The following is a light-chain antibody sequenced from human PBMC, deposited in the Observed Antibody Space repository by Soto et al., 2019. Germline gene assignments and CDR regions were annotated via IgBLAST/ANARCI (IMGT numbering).Light chain of an antibody. CDR2: DVS. J-gene: IGLJ2*01. Sequence: QSALTQPASVSGSPGQSITISCTGTTSDIGGYNYVSWYQQHPGKAPKLMIYDVSNRPSGVSDRFSGSKSGNTASLTISGLQADDEAEYYCTSFTDTNTYVVLGGGTKLTVL. CDR3: TSFTDTNTYVV. V-gene: IGLV2-14*03. CDR1: TSDIGGYNY.